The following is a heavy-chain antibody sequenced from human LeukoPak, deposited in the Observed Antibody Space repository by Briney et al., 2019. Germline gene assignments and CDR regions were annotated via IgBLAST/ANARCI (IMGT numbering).Heavy chain of an antibody. Sequence: GGSLRLSCVASGFPFSIYAMCWVRQAPGKGLEWVSALSGSGGSTYYADSVKGRFTSSRNTSKNTLNLQMNSLRAEYTAVYYGGRAAHDYCDYGFDPWGQRTLVTVSS. V-gene: IGHV3-23*01. J-gene: IGHJ5*02. CDR2: LSGSGGST. CDR3: GRAAHDYCDYGFDP. CDR1: GFPFSIYA. D-gene: IGHD4-17*01.